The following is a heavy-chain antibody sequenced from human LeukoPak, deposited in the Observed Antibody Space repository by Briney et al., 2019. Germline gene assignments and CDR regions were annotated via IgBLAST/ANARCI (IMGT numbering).Heavy chain of an antibody. J-gene: IGHJ3*02. CDR2: MNPNSGNT. Sequence: ASVKVSCKASGYTFTSYDINWVRQATGQGLEWMGWMNPNSGNTGYAQKFQGRVTMTGNTSISTAYMELSSLRSEDTAVYYCARGGIAVDSGAFDIWGQGTMVTVSS. CDR3: ARGGIAVDSGAFDI. CDR1: GYTFTSYD. V-gene: IGHV1-8*01. D-gene: IGHD6-19*01.